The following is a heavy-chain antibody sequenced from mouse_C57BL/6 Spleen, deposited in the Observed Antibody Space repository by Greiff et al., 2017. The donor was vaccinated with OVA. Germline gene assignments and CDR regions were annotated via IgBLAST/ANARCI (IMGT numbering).Heavy chain of an antibody. J-gene: IGHJ4*01. CDR1: GFTFSDYG. V-gene: IGHV5-15*01. CDR3: ARESYGSSYYAMDY. Sequence: EVQLVESGGGLVQPGGSLKLSCAASGFTFSDYGMAWVRQAPRKGPEWVAFISNLAYSIYYADTVTGRFTISRENAKNTLYLEMSSLRSEDTAMYYCARESYGSSYYAMDYWGQGTSVTVSS. CDR2: ISNLAYSI. D-gene: IGHD1-1*01.